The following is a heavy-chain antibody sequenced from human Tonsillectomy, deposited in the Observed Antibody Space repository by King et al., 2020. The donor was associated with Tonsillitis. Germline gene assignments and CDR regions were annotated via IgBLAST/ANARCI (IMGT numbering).Heavy chain of an antibody. CDR1: GGTFSSYA. CDR3: ARDRVNMVRGALHDFDI. CDR2: IIPIFGTA. J-gene: IGHJ3*02. Sequence: VQLVQSGAEVKKPGSSVKVSCKASGGTFSSYAISWVRQAPGQELEWMGGIIPIFGTANYAQKVQGRVTITADESTSTAYMELRSLRSEDTAVYYCARDRVNMVRGALHDFDIWGQGTMVTVSS. V-gene: IGHV1-69*01. D-gene: IGHD3-10*01.